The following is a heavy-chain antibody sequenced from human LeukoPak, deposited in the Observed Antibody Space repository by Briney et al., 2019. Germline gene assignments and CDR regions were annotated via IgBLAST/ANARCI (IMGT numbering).Heavy chain of an antibody. J-gene: IGHJ6*02. CDR3: ARRAASGYSSGWWYYYYGMDV. V-gene: IGHV3-23*01. CDR2: ISGSGGST. CDR1: GFTFSSYA. Sequence: GGSLRLSCAASGFTFSSYAMSWVRQAPGKGLEWVSAISGSGGSTYYADSVKGRFTISRDNSKNTLYLQMNSLRAEDTAVYYCARRAASGYSSGWWYYYYGMDVWGQGTTVTVSS. D-gene: IGHD6-19*01.